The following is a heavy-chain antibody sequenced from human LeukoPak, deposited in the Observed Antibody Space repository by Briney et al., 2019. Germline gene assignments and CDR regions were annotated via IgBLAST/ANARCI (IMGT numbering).Heavy chain of an antibody. CDR3: ARAPAELDAFDI. V-gene: IGHV3-30*03. D-gene: IGHD1-7*01. Sequence: PGGSLRLSCAASGFTFSSYGMHWVRQAPGKGLEWVAVISYDGSNKYYADSVKGRFTISRDNSKNTLYLQMNSLRAEDTAVYYCARAPAELDAFDIWGQGTMVTVSS. J-gene: IGHJ3*02. CDR2: ISYDGSNK. CDR1: GFTFSSYG.